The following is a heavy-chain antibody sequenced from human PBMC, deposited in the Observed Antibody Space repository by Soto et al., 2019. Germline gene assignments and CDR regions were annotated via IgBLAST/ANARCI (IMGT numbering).Heavy chain of an antibody. CDR1: GGSFSGYY. J-gene: IGHJ6*02. D-gene: IGHD2-2*01. CDR3: ARGEHQRNLYGMDV. V-gene: IGHV4-34*01. Sequence: QVQLQQWGAGLLKPSETLSLTCAVYGGSFSGYYWSWIRQPLGKGLEWIGEINHSGSTNYNPSLKSRVTISVDTSQNQFSLKLSSVTAADTAVYYCARGEHQRNLYGMDVLGQGNTVTGSS. CDR2: INHSGST.